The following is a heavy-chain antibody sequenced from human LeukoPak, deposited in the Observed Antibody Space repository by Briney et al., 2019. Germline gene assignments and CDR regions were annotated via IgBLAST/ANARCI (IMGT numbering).Heavy chain of an antibody. CDR2: ISYDGSNK. D-gene: IGHD3-22*01. Sequence: GGSLRLSCAASGFTFSSYAMHWVRQAPGKGLEWVAVISYDGSNKYYADSVKGRFTISRDNSKNTLYLQMNSLRAEDTAVYYCARDSSGYPGYWGQGTLVTVSS. CDR3: ARDSSGYPGY. V-gene: IGHV3-30-3*01. J-gene: IGHJ4*02. CDR1: GFTFSSYA.